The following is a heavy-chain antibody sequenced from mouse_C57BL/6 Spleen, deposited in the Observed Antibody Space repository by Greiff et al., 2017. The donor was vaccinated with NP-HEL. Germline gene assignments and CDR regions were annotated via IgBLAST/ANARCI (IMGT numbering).Heavy chain of an antibody. Sequence: EVKLVESGGGLVKPGGSLKLSCAASGLTFSSYAMSWVRQTPEKRLEWVATISDGGSYTYYPDNVKGRFTISRDNAKNNLYLQMSHLKSEDTAMYYCARASIVTSYYFDYWGQGTTLTVSS. D-gene: IGHD2-5*01. V-gene: IGHV5-4*03. CDR3: ARASIVTSYYFDY. CDR2: ISDGGSYT. J-gene: IGHJ2*01. CDR1: GLTFSSYA.